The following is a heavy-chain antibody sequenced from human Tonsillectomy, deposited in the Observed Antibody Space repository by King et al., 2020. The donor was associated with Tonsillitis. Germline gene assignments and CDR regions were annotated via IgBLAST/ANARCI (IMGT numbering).Heavy chain of an antibody. CDR3: AKDIGQDYSLDY. V-gene: IGHV3-9*01. CDR2: ISWNSGSI. J-gene: IGHJ4*02. CDR1: GFTFDDYA. D-gene: IGHD2-15*01. Sequence: VQLVESGGGLVQPGRSLRLSCAASGFTFDDYAMHWVRQAPRKGLEWVSGISWNSGSIGYADSVKGRFTISRDNAKNSLYLQMNSLRAEDTALYYCAKDIGQDYSLDYWGQGTLVTVSS.